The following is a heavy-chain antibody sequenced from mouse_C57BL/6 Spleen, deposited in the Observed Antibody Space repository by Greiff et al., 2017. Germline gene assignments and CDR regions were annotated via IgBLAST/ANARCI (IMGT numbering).Heavy chain of an antibody. CDR3: AKRSWDRGGVYFDY. J-gene: IGHJ2*01. D-gene: IGHD4-1*01. V-gene: IGHV3-6*01. CDR1: GYSITSGYF. CDR2: ISYDGSN. Sequence: EVKLMESGPGLVKPSQSLSLSCPVTGYSITSGYFWNWIRQLPGNKLEWMGYISYDGSNNYNPSFKNPIPITRDTSKNQFFLKLNSVTTEDTATYYCAKRSWDRGGVYFDYWGQGTTLTVSS.